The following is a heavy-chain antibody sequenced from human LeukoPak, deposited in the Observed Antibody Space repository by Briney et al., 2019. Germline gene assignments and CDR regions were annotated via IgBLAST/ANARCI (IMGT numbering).Heavy chain of an antibody. CDR1: GFPFSSYA. CDR2: ISGSGGST. D-gene: IGHD1-26*01. J-gene: IGHJ4*02. V-gene: IGHV3-23*01. Sequence: GGSLRLSCAAPGFPFSSYAMSWVRQAPGKGLGWVSAISGSGGSTYYAASVKGRFTISRDNSKNTLYLQMNSLRAEDTAVYYCAKDQWELLGYFDYWGQGTLVTVSS. CDR3: AKDQWELLGYFDY.